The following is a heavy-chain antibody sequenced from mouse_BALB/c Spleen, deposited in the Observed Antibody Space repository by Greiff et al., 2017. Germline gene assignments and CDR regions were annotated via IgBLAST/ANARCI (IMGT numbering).Heavy chain of an antibody. D-gene: IGHD1-1*01. Sequence: EVKLVESGGGLVKPGGSLKLSCAASGFTFSSYAMSWVRQTPEKRLEWVASISSGGSTYYPDSVKGRFTISRDNARNILYLQMSSLRSEDTAMYYCARDLITTVGWYFDVWGAGTTVTVSS. J-gene: IGHJ1*01. CDR3: ARDLITTVGWYFDV. CDR2: ISSGGST. V-gene: IGHV5-6-5*01. CDR1: GFTFSSYA.